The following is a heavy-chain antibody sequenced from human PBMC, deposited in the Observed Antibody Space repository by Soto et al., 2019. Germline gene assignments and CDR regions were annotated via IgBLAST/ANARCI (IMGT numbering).Heavy chain of an antibody. Sequence: QVQLVQSGAEVKKPGASVKVSCKASGYTFTSYDINWVRQATGQGLEWMGWMNPNSGNTGYAQKFQGRLTMTRNTSISRACRELGSLRSEDTGVYDCAGKERAAAGIRSDYWGEGTLVTVSS. CDR3: AGKERAAAGIRSDY. D-gene: IGHD6-13*01. V-gene: IGHV1-8*01. CDR2: MNPNSGNT. J-gene: IGHJ4*02. CDR1: GYTFTSYD.